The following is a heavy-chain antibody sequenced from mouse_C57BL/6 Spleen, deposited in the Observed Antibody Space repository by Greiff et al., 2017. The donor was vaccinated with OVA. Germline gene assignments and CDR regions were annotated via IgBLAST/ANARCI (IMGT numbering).Heavy chain of an antibody. D-gene: IGHD4-1*01. V-gene: IGHV1-50*01. CDR1: GYTFTSYW. J-gene: IGHJ3*01. Sequence: QVQLQQPGAELVKPGASVKLSRKASGYTFTSYWMQWVKQRPGQGLEWIGEIDPSDSYTNYNQKFKGKATLTVDTSSSTAYMQLSSLTSEDSAVYYCARIWDAWFAYWGQGTLVTVSA. CDR2: IDPSDSYT. CDR3: ARIWDAWFAY.